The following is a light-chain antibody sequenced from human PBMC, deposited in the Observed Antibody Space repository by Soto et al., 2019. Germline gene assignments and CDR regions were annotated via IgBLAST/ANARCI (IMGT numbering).Light chain of an antibody. CDR3: CSYAGTCYV. V-gene: IGLV2-23*02. J-gene: IGLJ1*01. CDR1: SSDVGIYNL. CDR2: EVT. Sequence: QSALTQPASVSGSPGQSITISCTGTSSDVGIYNLVSWYQQHPGKAPKLMIYEVTKRPSGVSNRFSGSKSGNAASLTISGLQAEDESDYYCCSYAGTCYVFGTGTKVTVL.